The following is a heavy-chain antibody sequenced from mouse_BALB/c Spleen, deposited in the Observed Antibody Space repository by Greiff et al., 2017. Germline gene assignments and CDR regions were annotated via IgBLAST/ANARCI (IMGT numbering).Heavy chain of an antibody. J-gene: IGHJ3*01. Sequence: EVQGVESGGDLVKPGGSLKLSCAASGFTFISYGMSWVRQTPDKRLEWVATISSGGSYTYYPDSVKGRFTISRDNAKNTLYLQMSSLKSEDTAMYYCARQGTYSFAYWGQGTLVTVSA. CDR1: GFTFISYG. V-gene: IGHV5-6*01. D-gene: IGHD2-10*01. CDR2: ISSGGSYT. CDR3: ARQGTYSFAY.